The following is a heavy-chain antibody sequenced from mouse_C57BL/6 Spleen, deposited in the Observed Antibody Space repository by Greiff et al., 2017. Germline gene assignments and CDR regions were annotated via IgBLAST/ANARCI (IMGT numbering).Heavy chain of an antibody. D-gene: IGHD1-1*01. J-gene: IGHJ4*01. V-gene: IGHV1-81*01. CDR2: IYPRSGNT. CDR3: ASYYGSSYDYAMDY. Sequence: QVQLQQSGAELARPGASVKLSCKASGYTFTSYGISWVKQRPGQGLEWIGEIYPRSGNTYYNEKFKGKATLTADKSSSTAYMELRSLTSEDSAVYFWASYYGSSYDYAMDYWGQGTSVTVSS. CDR1: GYTFTSYG.